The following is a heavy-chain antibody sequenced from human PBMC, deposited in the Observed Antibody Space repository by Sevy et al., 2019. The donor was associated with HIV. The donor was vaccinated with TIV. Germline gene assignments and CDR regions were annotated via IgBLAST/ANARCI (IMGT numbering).Heavy chain of an antibody. V-gene: IGHV3-48*03. CDR1: GFTFSSYE. CDR3: ARDSFAYYYGSGSYYDAFDI. CDR2: ISSSGSTI. D-gene: IGHD3-10*01. J-gene: IGHJ3*02. Sequence: GGSLRLSCAASGFTFSSYEMNWVRQAPGKGLEWVSYISSSGSTIYYADSVKGRFTISRDNAKNSLYLQMNSLRAEDMAVYYCARDSFAYYYGSGSYYDAFDIWGQGTMVTVSS.